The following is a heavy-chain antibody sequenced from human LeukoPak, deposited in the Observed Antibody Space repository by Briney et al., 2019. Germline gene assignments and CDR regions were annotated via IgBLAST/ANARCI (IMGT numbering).Heavy chain of an antibody. J-gene: IGHJ5*02. D-gene: IGHD2-2*01. CDR3: ARSTSINWFDP. Sequence: SETLSLTCTVSGGSISSSSYYWGWIRQPPGKGLEWIGSIYYSGSTYYNPSLKSRVTMSVDTSKNQFSLKLSSVTAADTAVYYCARSTSINWFDPWGQGTLVTVSS. CDR2: IYYSGST. CDR1: GGSISSSSYY. V-gene: IGHV4-39*01.